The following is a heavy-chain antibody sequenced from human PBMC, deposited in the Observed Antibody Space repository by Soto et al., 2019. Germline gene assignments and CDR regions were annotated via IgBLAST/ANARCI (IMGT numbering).Heavy chain of an antibody. D-gene: IGHD2-2*01. J-gene: IGHJ5*02. CDR2: ISAYNGNT. Sequence: ASVKVSCKASGYTFTSYGISWVRQAPGQGLEWMGWISAYNGNTNYAQKLQGRVTMTTDTSTSTAYMELRSLRSDDTAVYYCARGVVPAGDLLVWFAPWGQGTLVTVSS. CDR1: GYTFTSYG. V-gene: IGHV1-18*01. CDR3: ARGVVPAGDLLVWFAP.